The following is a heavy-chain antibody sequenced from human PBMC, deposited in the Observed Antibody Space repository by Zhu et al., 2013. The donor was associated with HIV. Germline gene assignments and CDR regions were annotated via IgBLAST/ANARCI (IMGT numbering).Heavy chain of an antibody. D-gene: IGHD3-22*01. CDR2: MNPNSGNT. V-gene: IGHV1-8*01. CDR1: GYTFISYD. CDR3: ARCRWYYDSSGYYSYDAFDI. Sequence: QVELVQSGAEVKKPGASVRVSCKASGYTFISYDINWVRQAPGQGLEWMGWMNPNSGNTGYAQSFQGRLSMTKNSSISTAYMELSGLRSEDTAVYYCARCRWYYDSSGYYSYDAFDIWGQGTMVTV. J-gene: IGHJ3*02.